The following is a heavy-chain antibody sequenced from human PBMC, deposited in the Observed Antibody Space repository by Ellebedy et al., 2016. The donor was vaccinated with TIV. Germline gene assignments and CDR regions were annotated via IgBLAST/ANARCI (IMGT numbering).Heavy chain of an antibody. V-gene: IGHV3-7*01. CDR2: IKEDGSEK. J-gene: IGHJ4*02. CDR3: ARVPWTAVAD. Sequence: GGSLRLSCAASGFTFSRDWMNWVRQAPGRGLEFVANIKEDGSEKYYVYSVKGRFTISRDNAKNSLYLQMNSLRAEDTAVYYCARVPWTAVADWGQGTLVTVSS. CDR1: GFTFSRDW. D-gene: IGHD6-13*01.